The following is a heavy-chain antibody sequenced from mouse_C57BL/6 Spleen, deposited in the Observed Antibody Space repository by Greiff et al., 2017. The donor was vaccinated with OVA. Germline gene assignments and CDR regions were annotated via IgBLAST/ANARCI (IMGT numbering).Heavy chain of an antibody. CDR1: GYTFTDYY. Sequence: EVQLQQSGPELVKPGASVKISCKASGYTFTDYYMNWVKQSHGKSLEWIGDINPNNGGTSYNQKFKGKATLTVDKSSSTAYMELRSLTSEDSAVYYCASGYAMDYWGQGTSVTVSS. J-gene: IGHJ4*01. CDR3: ASGYAMDY. V-gene: IGHV1-26*01. CDR2: INPNNGGT.